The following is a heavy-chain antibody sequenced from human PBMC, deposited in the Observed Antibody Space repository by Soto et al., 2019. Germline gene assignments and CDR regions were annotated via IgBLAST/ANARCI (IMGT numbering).Heavy chain of an antibody. V-gene: IGHV3-23*01. CDR2: IGGGNGDDT. CDR3: VKDRMSYTSVWEPFDV. J-gene: IGHJ3*01. CDR1: GFIFNNYA. Sequence: EAQLLESGGGLVQPGGSLRLSCAASGFIFNNYAMSWVRQVPGKGLEWVSSIGGGNGDDTHYAEYVKGRFTISRDSSKSTLFLEMNSLRDEDTALYHCVKDRMSYTSVWEPFDVWGPGAMVTVSS. D-gene: IGHD1-26*01.